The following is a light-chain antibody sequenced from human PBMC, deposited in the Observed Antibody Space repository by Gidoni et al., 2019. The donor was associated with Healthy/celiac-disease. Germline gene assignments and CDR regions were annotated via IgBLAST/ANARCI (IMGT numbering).Light chain of an antibody. CDR2: QDS. CDR3: QAWDSRTAV. J-gene: IGLJ1*01. V-gene: IGLV3-1*01. CDR1: KLGDKY. Sequence: SYELTQPPSVSVSPGQPASITCSGDKLGDKYACWYQQKPGQSPVLVIYQDSKRPSGIPERFSGSNSGNTATLTISGTQAMDEADYYCQAWDSRTAVFGTGTKVTVL.